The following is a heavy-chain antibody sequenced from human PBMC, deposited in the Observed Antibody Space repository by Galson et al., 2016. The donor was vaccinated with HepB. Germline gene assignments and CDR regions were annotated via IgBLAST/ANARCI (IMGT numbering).Heavy chain of an antibody. Sequence: SLRLSCAASGFTFSKYGMHWVRQAPGKGLEWVAVIWYDGSNKNYADSVKGRFTISRDNSKNTLYLQMNSLRAEDTAVYYCAKRGSSDWFGVNYFEYWGQGTLVTVSS. CDR1: GFTFSKYG. D-gene: IGHD6-19*01. V-gene: IGHV3-33*06. J-gene: IGHJ4*02. CDR3: AKRGSSDWFGVNYFEY. CDR2: IWYDGSNK.